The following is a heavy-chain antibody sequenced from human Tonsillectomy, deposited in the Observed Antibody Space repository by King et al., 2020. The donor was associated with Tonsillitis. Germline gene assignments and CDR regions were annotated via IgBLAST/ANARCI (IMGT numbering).Heavy chain of an antibody. CDR1: GFTFSSYS. V-gene: IGHV3-48*04. J-gene: IGHJ4*02. CDR3: ARWGTYSITYY. Sequence: VQLVESGGGLVQPGGSLRLSCAASGFTFSSYSMNWVRQAPGKGLEWVSYISSSSSTIYYADSVKGRLTISRDNAKNSLYLQMNNLRAEDTAVYYCARWGTYSITYYWGQGTLVTVSS. CDR2: ISSSSSTI. D-gene: IGHD2/OR15-2a*01.